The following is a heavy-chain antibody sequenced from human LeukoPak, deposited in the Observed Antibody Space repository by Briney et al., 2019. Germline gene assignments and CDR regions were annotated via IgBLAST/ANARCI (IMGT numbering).Heavy chain of an antibody. CDR3: ARDVTAGAGAVGMAL. J-gene: IGHJ6*04. Sequence: SQNLSLTCVISGDSVSNNIAAWNWLRQSPSRGLEWLGRTYYRSKWYNDYAVSVESRITINPDTSKNQFSLQLNSVAPEDTAVYYCARDVTAGAGAVGMALWGKGTTVTVSS. D-gene: IGHD6-13*01. V-gene: IGHV6-1*01. CDR2: TYYRSKWYN. CDR1: GDSVSNNIAA.